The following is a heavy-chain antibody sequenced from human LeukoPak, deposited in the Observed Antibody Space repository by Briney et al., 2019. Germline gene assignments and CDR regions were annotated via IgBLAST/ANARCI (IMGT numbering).Heavy chain of an antibody. Sequence: GGSLRLSCSASGFTFTNAWMSWVRQAPGKGLEWVAVIWYDGSNKYYADSVQGRFTISRDNSKNTLYMQMNSLRAEDTAVYYCAKDRGSSGLNAFDIWGQGTMVTVSS. V-gene: IGHV3-30*02. CDR3: AKDRGSSGLNAFDI. CDR1: GFTFTNAW. CDR2: IWYDGSNK. D-gene: IGHD6-19*01. J-gene: IGHJ3*02.